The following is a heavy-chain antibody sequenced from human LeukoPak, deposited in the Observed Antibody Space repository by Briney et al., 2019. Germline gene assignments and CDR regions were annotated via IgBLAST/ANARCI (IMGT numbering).Heavy chain of an antibody. D-gene: IGHD2-8*01. CDR2: ISDSGDYT. CDR3: AKDTSIGKYCTNGVCSPFDY. Sequence: GGSLRLSCAASGFTVSGNYMSWVRQAPGQGLEWVSVISDSGDYTSYADSVRGRFTISRDNSRNTLYLQMISLRPEDTAVYYCAKDTSIGKYCTNGVCSPFDYWGQGTLVTVSS. CDR1: GFTVSGNY. V-gene: IGHV3-53*01. J-gene: IGHJ4*02.